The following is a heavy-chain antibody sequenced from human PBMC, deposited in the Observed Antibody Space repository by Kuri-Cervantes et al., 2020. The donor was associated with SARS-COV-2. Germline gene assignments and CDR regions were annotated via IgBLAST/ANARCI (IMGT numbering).Heavy chain of an antibody. D-gene: IGHD4-17*01. CDR1: GGSISSYY. CDR2: IYPSGST. J-gene: IGHJ3*02. CDR3: ARYDYGDYVDAFDI. Sequence: ESLKISCTVSGGSISSYYWSWIRQPAGKGLEWIGRIYPSGSTNYNPSLKSRVTMSVDTSKNQLSLKLSSVTAADTAVYYCARYDYGDYVDAFDIWGHGTMATVSS. V-gene: IGHV4-4*07.